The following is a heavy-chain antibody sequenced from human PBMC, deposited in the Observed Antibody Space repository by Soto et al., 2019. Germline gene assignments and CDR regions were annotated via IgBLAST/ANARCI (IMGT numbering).Heavy chain of an antibody. D-gene: IGHD2-2*01. CDR1: GFTFSSYA. CDR3: AKVGYQLLFSAPYAFDI. Sequence: LRLSCAASGFTFSSYAMSWVRQAPGKGLEWVSAISGSGGSTYYADSVKGRFTISRDNSKNTLYLQMNSLRAEDTAVYYCAKVGYQLLFSAPYAFDIWGQGTMVTV. J-gene: IGHJ3*02. CDR2: ISGSGGST. V-gene: IGHV3-23*01.